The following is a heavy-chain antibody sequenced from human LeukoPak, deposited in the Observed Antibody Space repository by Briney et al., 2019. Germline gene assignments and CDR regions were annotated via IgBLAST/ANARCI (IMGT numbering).Heavy chain of an antibody. CDR2: ISSTSSHI. J-gene: IGHJ4*02. D-gene: IGHD3-22*01. V-gene: IGHV3-21*01. CDR1: GFTFSTYR. CDR3: VRVTTTYYYDSGGYCDY. Sequence: KPGGSLSLSCAASGFTFSTYRMNWVRQAPGKGLEWVSSISSTSSHIYYADSVKGRFTISRDNAKNSLHLQMNSLRADDSAVYYCVRVTTTYYYDSGGYCDYWGQGTLVTVSS.